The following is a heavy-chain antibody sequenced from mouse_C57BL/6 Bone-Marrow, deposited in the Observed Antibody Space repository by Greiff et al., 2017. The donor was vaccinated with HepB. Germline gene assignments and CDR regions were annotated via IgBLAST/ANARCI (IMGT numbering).Heavy chain of an antibody. CDR1: GFTFSDFY. CDR2: SRNKANDYTT. J-gene: IGHJ1*03. D-gene: IGHD1-1*01. CDR3: ARAPYYYGSSHWYFDV. Sequence: EVMLVESGGGLVQSGRSLRLSCATSGFTFSDFYMEWVRQAPGKGLEWIAASRNKANDYTTEYSASVKGRFIVSRDTSQSILYLQMNALRAEDTAIYYCARAPYYYGSSHWYFDVWGTGTTVTVSS. V-gene: IGHV7-1*01.